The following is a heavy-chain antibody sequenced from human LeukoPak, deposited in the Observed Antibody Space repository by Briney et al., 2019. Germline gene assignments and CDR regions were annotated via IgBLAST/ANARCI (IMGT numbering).Heavy chain of an antibody. D-gene: IGHD2-21*02. CDR2: ISSSGGNT. CDR1: GFTFSNYA. Sequence: GGSLRLSCAASGFTFSNYAMSWVRQGPGKGLEWVSAISSSGGNTYYADSAKGRFTISRDNSKNTLFLQMNSLRAEDTAVYYCAKSHCSGDCYPAYWGQGTLVTVSP. J-gene: IGHJ4*02. V-gene: IGHV3-23*01. CDR3: AKSHCSGDCYPAY.